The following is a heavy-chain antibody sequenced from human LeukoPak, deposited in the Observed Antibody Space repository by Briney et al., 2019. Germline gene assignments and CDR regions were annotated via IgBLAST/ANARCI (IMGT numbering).Heavy chain of an antibody. J-gene: IGHJ4*02. CDR2: IYYSGST. CDR1: GGSISSYY. D-gene: IGHD5/OR15-5a*01. CDR3: ARDNRSSRVSWAYFDY. V-gene: IGHV4-59*01. Sequence: SETLSLTCIVSGGSISSYYWSWIRQPPGKGLEWIGYIYYSGSTNYNPSLKSRVTISVDTSKNQFSLKLSSVTAADTAVYYCARDNRSSRVSWAYFDYWGQGTLVTVSS.